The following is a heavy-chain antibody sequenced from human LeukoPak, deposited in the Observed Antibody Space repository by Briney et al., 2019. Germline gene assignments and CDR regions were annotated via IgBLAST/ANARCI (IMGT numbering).Heavy chain of an antibody. D-gene: IGHD4-11*01. CDR2: ISYDGSNK. V-gene: IGHV3-30-3*01. CDR3: ARDTLTVTTYYFDY. Sequence: GGSLRVSCAASGFTFSSYAMHWVRQGPGKGLGGVAVISYDGSNKYYADSVKGRFTISRDNSKNTLYLQMNSLRAEDTAVYYCARDTLTVTTYYFDYWGQGTLVTVSS. CDR1: GFTFSSYA. J-gene: IGHJ4*02.